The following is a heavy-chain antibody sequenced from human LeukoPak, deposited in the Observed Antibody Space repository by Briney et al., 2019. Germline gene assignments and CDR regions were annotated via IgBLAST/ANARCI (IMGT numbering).Heavy chain of an antibody. CDR1: GFTFDDYA. V-gene: IGHV3-9*01. CDR2: ISWNSGSV. Sequence: GRSLRLSCAASGFTFDDYAMHWVRQAPGKGLEWVSGISWNSGSVGYADSVKGRFTISRDNAKNSLYLQMNSLRAEDTALYYCAKDMRGGIAAADPFDYWGQGTLVTVSS. J-gene: IGHJ4*02. CDR3: AKDMRGGIAAADPFDY. D-gene: IGHD6-13*01.